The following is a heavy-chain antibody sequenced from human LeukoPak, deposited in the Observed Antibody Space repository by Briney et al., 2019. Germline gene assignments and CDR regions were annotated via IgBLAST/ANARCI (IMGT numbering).Heavy chain of an antibody. D-gene: IGHD3-16*02. J-gene: IGHJ4*02. Sequence: SQTLSLTCTVSGGPIRSSDYYWSWLRQPPGKPLEWIGYIYYSGSTYYNPSHKSRVTMSVDTSKNQFSLKLSSVTAADTAVYYCVRDVKFWGQGTLVTVSS. V-gene: IGHV4-30-4*01. CDR2: IYYSGST. CDR1: GGPIRSSDYY. CDR3: VRDVKF.